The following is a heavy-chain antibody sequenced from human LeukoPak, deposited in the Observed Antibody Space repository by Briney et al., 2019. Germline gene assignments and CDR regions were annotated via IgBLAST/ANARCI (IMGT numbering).Heavy chain of an antibody. CDR2: IYYSGST. V-gene: IGHV4-59*01. Sequence: SETLSLTCNVSGGSISSYYWSWIRQPPGKGLEWIGYIYYSGSTNYNPSLKSRVTISVDTSKNQFSLKLSSVTAADTAVYYCARSARGGYDFWSGFYYYYGMDVWGQGTTVTVSS. D-gene: IGHD3-3*01. CDR1: GGSISSYY. CDR3: ARSARGGYDFWSGFYYYYGMDV. J-gene: IGHJ6*02.